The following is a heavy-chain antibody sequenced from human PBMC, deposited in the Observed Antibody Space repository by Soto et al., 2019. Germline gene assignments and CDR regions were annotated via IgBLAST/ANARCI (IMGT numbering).Heavy chain of an antibody. J-gene: IGHJ4*02. D-gene: IGHD6-13*01. CDR3: ARNLAAATSEVGFDY. CDR2: IHSSGSP. Sequence: LSLTCTVSGASISSGDYYWSWIRQHPGKGLEWIGYIHSSGSPFYNPSLKSRVSISIDTSKKQFSLNLKSVTAADTAVYYCARNLAAATSEVGFDYWGQATLVPVST. CDR1: GASISSGDYY. V-gene: IGHV4-31*03.